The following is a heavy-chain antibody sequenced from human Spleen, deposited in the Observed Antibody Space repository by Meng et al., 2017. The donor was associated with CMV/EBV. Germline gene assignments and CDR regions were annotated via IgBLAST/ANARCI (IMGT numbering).Heavy chain of an antibody. D-gene: IGHD4-11*01. Sequence: GESLKISCAASGFTFSNAWMSWVRQAPGKGLEWVGRIKSKTDGGTTDYAAPVKGRFTISRDDSKNTLYLQMSSLKTEDTAVYYCTTDRVTTETRPSHSPYYYYYYGMDVWGQGTTVTVS. J-gene: IGHJ6*02. CDR3: TTDRVTTETRPSHSPYYYYYYGMDV. CDR1: GFTFSNAW. CDR2: IKSKTDGGTT. V-gene: IGHV3-15*01.